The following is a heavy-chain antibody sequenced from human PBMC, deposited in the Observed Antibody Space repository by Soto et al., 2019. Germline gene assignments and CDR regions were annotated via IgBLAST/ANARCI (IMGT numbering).Heavy chain of an antibody. D-gene: IGHD5-12*01. CDR2: IIPIFGTA. V-gene: IGHV1-69*12. J-gene: IGHJ4*02. Sequence: QVELVQSGAEVKKPGSSVKVSCKASGGTFSSYAISWVRQAPGQGLEWMGGIIPIFGTAKYAQKFQGRVTITADESTSTAYMELSSLRSEDTAVYYCASLLRGYSGTGDYWGQGTLVTVSS. CDR3: ASLLRGYSGTGDY. CDR1: GGTFSSYA.